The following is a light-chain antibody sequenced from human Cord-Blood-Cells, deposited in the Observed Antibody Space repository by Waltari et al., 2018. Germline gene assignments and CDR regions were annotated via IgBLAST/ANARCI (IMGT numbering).Light chain of an antibody. CDR2: KAS. V-gene: IGKV1-5*03. Sequence: DIHMTQSPSTLSASVGDRVTITCRASTSISSWLAWYQQKPGKAPKLLIYKASSLESGVPSRFSGSGSGTEFTLTISSLQPDDFATYYCQQYNSYSFTFGGGTKVEIK. CDR1: TSISSW. J-gene: IGKJ4*01. CDR3: QQYNSYSFT.